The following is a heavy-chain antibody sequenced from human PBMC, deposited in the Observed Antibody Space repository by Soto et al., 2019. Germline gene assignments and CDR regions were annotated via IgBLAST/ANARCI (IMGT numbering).Heavy chain of an antibody. V-gene: IGHV4-59*01. CDR2: IYYSGST. J-gene: IGHJ4*02. CDR3: AREGSSSWYGGVDY. CDR1: AGSLSTYH. D-gene: IGHD6-13*01. Sequence: SDNLSLTCTVSAGSLSTYHWSWIRQPPGKGLEWIGYIYYSGSTNYNPSLKSRVTISVDTSKNQFSLKLSSVTAADTAVYYCAREGSSSWYGGVDYWGQGTLVTVS.